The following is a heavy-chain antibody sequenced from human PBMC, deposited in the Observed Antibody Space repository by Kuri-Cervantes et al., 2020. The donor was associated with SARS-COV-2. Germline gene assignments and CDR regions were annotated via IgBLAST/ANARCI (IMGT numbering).Heavy chain of an antibody. CDR2: ISSSGSTI. Sequence: GGSLRLSCAASGFTVSTNYMSWVRQAPGKGVEWVSYISSSGSTIYHADSVKGRFTISRDNAKNSLYLQMNSLRAEDTAVYYCARAPPPASPRGGMDVWGQGTTVTVSS. V-gene: IGHV3-11*01. D-gene: IGHD2-2*01. CDR3: ARAPPPASPRGGMDV. CDR1: GFTVSTNY. J-gene: IGHJ6*02.